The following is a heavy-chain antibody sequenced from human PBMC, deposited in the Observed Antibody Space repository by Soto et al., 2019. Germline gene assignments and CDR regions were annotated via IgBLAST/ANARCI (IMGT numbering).Heavy chain of an antibody. CDR1: GGSISSYY. CDR2: IYYSGST. Sequence: SETLSLTCTVSGGSISSYYWSWIRQPPGKGLEWIGYIYYSGSTNYNPSLKSRVTISVDTSKNQFSLKLSSVTAADTAVYYCARGDMITFGRVIVLMGPLDYWGQGTLVTAST. J-gene: IGHJ4*02. CDR3: ARGDMITFGRVIVLMGPLDY. D-gene: IGHD3-16*02. V-gene: IGHV4-59*01.